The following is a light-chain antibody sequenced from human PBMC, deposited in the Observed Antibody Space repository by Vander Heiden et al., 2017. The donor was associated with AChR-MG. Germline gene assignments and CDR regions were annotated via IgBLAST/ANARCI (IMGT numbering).Light chain of an antibody. Sequence: QSVLTQPPSVSGAPGQRVTISCTGSSSNIGTDYDVHWYQHLPGTAPKLLIYGNNNRPSGVPDRFSGSKSGTSPSLAITGLQAEDAADYFCQSYDSSLSGSVLGGGTKLTVL. CDR3: QSYDSSLSGSV. CDR2: GNN. J-gene: IGLJ2*01. CDR1: SSNIGTDYD. V-gene: IGLV1-40*01.